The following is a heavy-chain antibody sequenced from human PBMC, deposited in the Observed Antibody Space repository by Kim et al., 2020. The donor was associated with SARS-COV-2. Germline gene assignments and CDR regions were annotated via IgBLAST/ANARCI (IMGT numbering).Heavy chain of an antibody. J-gene: IGHJ4*02. V-gene: IGHV1-69*13. CDR3: ASNTGYSSSWPLYYFDY. Sequence: SVKVSCKASGGTFSSYAISWVRQAPGQGLEWMGGIIPIFGTANYAQKFQGRVTITADESTSTAYMELSSLRSEDTAVYYCASNTGYSSSWPLYYFDYWGQGTLVTVSS. CDR1: GGTFSSYA. D-gene: IGHD6-13*01. CDR2: IIPIFGTA.